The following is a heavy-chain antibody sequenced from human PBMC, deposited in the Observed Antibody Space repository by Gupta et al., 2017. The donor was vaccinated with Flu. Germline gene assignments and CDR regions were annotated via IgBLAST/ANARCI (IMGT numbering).Heavy chain of an antibody. V-gene: IGHV3-33*03. D-gene: IGHD3-16*01. CDR2: IWNDGSNK. CDR3: ARSDYEYMGGTQRQALGIDY. J-gene: IGHJ4*02. Sequence: QVQLVESGGGVVQPGRPLRLSCAASGFNFSTYGMHWVRQAPGKGLEWVALIWNDGSNKYYADSVKGRGTISRDNSKTAMFLQINSLRHEDNDGYYWARSDYEYMGGTQRQALGIDYWGQGTLVTVSS. CDR1: GFNFSTYG.